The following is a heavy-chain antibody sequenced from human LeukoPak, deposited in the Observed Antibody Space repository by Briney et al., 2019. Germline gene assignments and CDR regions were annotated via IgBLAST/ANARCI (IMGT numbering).Heavy chain of an antibody. J-gene: IGHJ3*02. V-gene: IGHV3-66*01. Sequence: PGGSLRLSCAASGFTVSSNYMSWVRQAPGKGLEWVSVIYSGGSTYYADSVKGRFTISRDNSKNTLYLQMNSLRAEDTAVYYCASTRYFDWLLHSPGAFDIWGQGTMVTVSS. CDR1: GFTVSSNY. CDR3: ASTRYFDWLLHSPGAFDI. D-gene: IGHD3-9*01. CDR2: IYSGGST.